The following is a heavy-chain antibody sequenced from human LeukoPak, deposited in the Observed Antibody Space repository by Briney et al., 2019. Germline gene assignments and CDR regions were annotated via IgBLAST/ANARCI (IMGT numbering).Heavy chain of an antibody. CDR2: IWYDGSNK. CDR1: GFTLRTYG. Sequence: GGSLRLSCAASGFTLRTYGMHWVRQAPGKGLEWVAVIWYDGSNKYYADSVKGRFTISRDNSKNTLYLQMNSLRAEDTAVYYCARTSYSSGWYYFDYWGQGTLVTISS. V-gene: IGHV3-33*01. D-gene: IGHD6-19*01. J-gene: IGHJ4*02. CDR3: ARTSYSSGWYYFDY.